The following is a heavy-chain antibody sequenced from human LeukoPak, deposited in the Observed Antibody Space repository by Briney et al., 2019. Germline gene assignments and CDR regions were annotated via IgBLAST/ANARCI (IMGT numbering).Heavy chain of an antibody. CDR1: GGSFSGYY. J-gene: IGHJ2*01. CDR2: INHSGST. D-gene: IGHD4-17*01. CDR3: ARNFEDGDYSTSKRRNWYFDL. Sequence: SETLSLTCAVYGGSFSGYYWSWIRQPPGKGLEWIGEINHSGSTNYNPSLKSRVTISVDTSKNQFSLKLSSVTAADTAVYYCARNFEDGDYSTSKRRNWYFDLWGRGTLVTVSS. V-gene: IGHV4-34*01.